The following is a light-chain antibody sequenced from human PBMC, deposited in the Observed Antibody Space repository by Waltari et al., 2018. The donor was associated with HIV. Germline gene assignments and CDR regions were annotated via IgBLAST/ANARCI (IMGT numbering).Light chain of an antibody. J-gene: IGKJ3*01. Sequence: DIQITQSPSSFSASVGDRVTLTCRASQDISDKLAWYQQTPGKAPKLLIYFASTLQGGVPSTFSGRGSGTEFTLTITTLQPEDFATYYCQQASSFPYTFGPGTKVDMK. V-gene: IGKV1-12*02. CDR1: QDISDK. CDR2: FAS. CDR3: QQASSFPYT.